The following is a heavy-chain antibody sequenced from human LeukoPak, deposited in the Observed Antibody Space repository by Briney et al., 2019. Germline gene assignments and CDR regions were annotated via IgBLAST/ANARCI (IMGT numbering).Heavy chain of an antibody. CDR1: GGSFGGYY. J-gene: IGHJ6*02. V-gene: IGHV4-34*01. D-gene: IGHD6-13*01. Sequence: SETLSLTCAVYGGSFGGYYWSWIRQPPGKGLEWIGEINHSGSTNYNPSLKSRVTISVDTSKNQFSLKLSSVTAADTAVYYCARSGIAAVHYYYYYGMDVWGQGTTVTVSS. CDR2: INHSGST. CDR3: ARSGIAAVHYYYYYGMDV.